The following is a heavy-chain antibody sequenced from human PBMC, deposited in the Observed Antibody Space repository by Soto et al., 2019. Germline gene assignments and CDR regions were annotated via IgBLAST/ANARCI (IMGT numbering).Heavy chain of an antibody. CDR1: GFTFRTYG. J-gene: IGHJ4*02. D-gene: IGHD6-19*01. CDR3: AKEAPGGWHFFDT. V-gene: IGHV3-30*18. CDR2: ISSDATKK. Sequence: QVQLVESGGGVVQPGRSLRLSCAASGFTFRTYGMHWVRQAPGEGREWVADISSDATKKHYADSVKGRFTISRDNSKNTLYLQMVSLRTEDTAVYYCAKEAPGGWHFFDTWGQGTLVTVSS.